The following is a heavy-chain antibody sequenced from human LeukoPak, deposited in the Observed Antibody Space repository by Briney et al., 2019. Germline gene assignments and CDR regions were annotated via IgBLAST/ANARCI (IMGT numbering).Heavy chain of an antibody. CDR3: ARDLIVVVPAAIPSDAFDI. CDR2: IWYDGSNK. CDR1: VFTFSSYG. J-gene: IGHJ3*02. Sequence: PGRSLRLSCAASVFTFSSYGMHWVRQAPGKGLEGVAVIWYDGSNKYYADSVKGRFTISRDNSKNTLYLQMNSLRAEDTAVYYCARDLIVVVPAAIPSDAFDIWGQGTMVTVSS. D-gene: IGHD2-2*01. V-gene: IGHV3-33*01.